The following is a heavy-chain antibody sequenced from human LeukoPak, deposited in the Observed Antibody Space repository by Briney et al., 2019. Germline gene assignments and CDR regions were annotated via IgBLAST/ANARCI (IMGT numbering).Heavy chain of an antibody. CDR1: GGSFSGYY. CDR2: INHSGST. Sequence: SETLSLTCAVYGGSFSGYYWSWIRQPPGKGLEWIGEINHSGSTNYNPSLKSRVTISVDTSKNQFSLKLSSVTAADTAVYYCATTTRYYYDSSGYYNWFDPWGQGTLVTVSS. V-gene: IGHV4-34*01. D-gene: IGHD3-22*01. CDR3: ATTTRYYYDSSGYYNWFDP. J-gene: IGHJ5*02.